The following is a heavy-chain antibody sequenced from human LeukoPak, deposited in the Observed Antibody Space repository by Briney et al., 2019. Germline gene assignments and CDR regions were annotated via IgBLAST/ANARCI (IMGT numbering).Heavy chain of an antibody. CDR1: GFTFSSYG. J-gene: IGHJ4*02. CDR2: ISYDGSNK. Sequence: GGSLRLSCAASGFTFSSYGMHWVRQAPGKGLEWVAVISYDGSNKYYVDSVKGRFTISRDNSKNTLYLQMNSLRAEDTAVYYCAKGGQQSSSWIFDYWGQGTLVTVSS. D-gene: IGHD6-13*01. CDR3: AKGGQQSSSWIFDY. V-gene: IGHV3-30*18.